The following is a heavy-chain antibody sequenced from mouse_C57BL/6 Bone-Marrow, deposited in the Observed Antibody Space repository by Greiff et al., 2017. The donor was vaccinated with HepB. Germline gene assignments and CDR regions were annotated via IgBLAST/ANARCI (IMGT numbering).Heavy chain of an antibody. V-gene: IGHV5-6*01. CDR2: ISSGGSYT. Sequence: EVQRVESGGDLVKPGGSLKLSCAASGFTFSSYGMSWVRQTPDKRLEWVATISSGGSYTYYPDSVKGRFTISRDNAKNTLYLQMSSLKSEDTAMYYCARPPMYYYGSSPFACWGQGTLVTVSA. J-gene: IGHJ3*01. CDR1: GFTFSSYG. CDR3: ARPPMYYYGSSPFAC. D-gene: IGHD1-1*01.